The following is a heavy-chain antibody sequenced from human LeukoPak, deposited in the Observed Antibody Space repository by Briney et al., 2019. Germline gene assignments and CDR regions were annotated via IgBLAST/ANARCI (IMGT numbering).Heavy chain of an antibody. CDR1: GGSISSGGYS. J-gene: IGHJ4*02. D-gene: IGHD3-10*01. V-gene: IGHV4-30-2*01. Sequence: KPSETLSLTCTVSGGSISSGGYSWSWIRQPPGKGLEWIEYIYHSGSTYYNPSLKSRVTISVDRSKNQFSLKLSSVTAADTAVYYCARAYLVVRGVISPPGIWGQGTLVTVSS. CDR2: IYHSGST. CDR3: ARAYLVVRGVISPPGI.